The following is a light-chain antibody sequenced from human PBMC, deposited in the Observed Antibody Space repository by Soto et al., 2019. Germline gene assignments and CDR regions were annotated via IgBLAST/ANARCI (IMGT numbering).Light chain of an antibody. V-gene: IGLV2-14*01. Sequence: QSALTQPGSVSGSPGQSITISCTGTSSDVGGYNYVSWYQQHPGKAPKLMIYDVSNRPSGVSNRFSGSKSGNTASLTISGLQAEDEGDYYCSSYTSSSTLVVFGGGTKLTVL. CDR3: SSYTSSSTLVV. J-gene: IGLJ2*01. CDR2: DVS. CDR1: SSDVGGYNY.